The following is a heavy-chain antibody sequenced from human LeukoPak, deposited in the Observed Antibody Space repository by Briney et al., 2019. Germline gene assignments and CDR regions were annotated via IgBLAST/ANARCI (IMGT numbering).Heavy chain of an antibody. Sequence: PSETLSLTCTVSGGSISSYYWSWIRQPAGKGLEWIGRIYTSGSTNYNPSLKSRVTMSVDTSKNQFSLKLSSVTAADTAVYYCAREGTITIFGVVTPYMDVWGKGTTVTVSS. CDR3: AREGTITIFGVVTPYMDV. V-gene: IGHV4-4*07. D-gene: IGHD3-3*01. J-gene: IGHJ6*03. CDR1: GGSISSYY. CDR2: IYTSGST.